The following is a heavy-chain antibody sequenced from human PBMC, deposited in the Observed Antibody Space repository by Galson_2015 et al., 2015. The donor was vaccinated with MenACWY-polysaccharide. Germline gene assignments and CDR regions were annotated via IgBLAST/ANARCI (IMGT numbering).Heavy chain of an antibody. CDR2: INPNSGGT. V-gene: IGHV1-2*02. CDR3: ATGGWQQLPTAFYYYYGMDV. Sequence: SVKVSCKASGYTFTGYYMHWVRQAPGQGLEWMGWINPNSGGTNYAQKFQGRVTMTRDTSISTAYMELSRLRSDDTAVYYCATGGWQQLPTAFYYYYGMDVWGQGTTVTVSS. D-gene: IGHD6-13*01. J-gene: IGHJ6*02. CDR1: GYTFTGYY.